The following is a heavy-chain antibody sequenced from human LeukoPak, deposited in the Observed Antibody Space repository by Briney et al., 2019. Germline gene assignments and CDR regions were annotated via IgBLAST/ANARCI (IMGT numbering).Heavy chain of an antibody. CDR1: GYSFRSYG. V-gene: IGHV1-2*02. D-gene: IGHD6-6*01. Sequence: ASVKVSCKASGYSFRSYGISWVRQAPGQGLEWMGWINPNSGGTNYAQKFQGRVTMTRDTSISTAYMELSRLRSDDTAVYYCARDPDSSSSYFDYWGQGTLVTVSS. CDR3: ARDPDSSSSYFDY. J-gene: IGHJ4*02. CDR2: INPNSGGT.